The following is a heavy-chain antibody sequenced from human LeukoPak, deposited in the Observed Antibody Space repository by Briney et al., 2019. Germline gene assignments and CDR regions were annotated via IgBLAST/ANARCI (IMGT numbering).Heavy chain of an antibody. Sequence: GGSLRLSCEASGLTFSSYGMSWVRQAPGKGLKWVSAITGGGGTTYYADSVKGRFTISRDNSKNMLYLQMNSLRAEDTAVYYCAKMQGYFDYWGQGTLVPVSS. J-gene: IGHJ4*02. CDR2: ITGGGGTT. CDR3: AKMQGYFDY. V-gene: IGHV3-23*01. CDR1: GLTFSSYG.